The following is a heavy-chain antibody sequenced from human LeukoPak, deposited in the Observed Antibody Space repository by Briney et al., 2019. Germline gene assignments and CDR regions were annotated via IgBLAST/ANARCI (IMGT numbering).Heavy chain of an antibody. D-gene: IGHD4-11*01. CDR1: GFTFSDNY. CDR2: TIESGRTI. J-gene: IGHJ6*03. V-gene: IGHV3-11*04. Sequence: GGSLRLSCAASGFTFSDNYMSWIRQAPGKGREWVLYTIESGRTIYYKDSVKGRFTISRDKAKNSLYLQMNSLRAEDTAVYYCARDYGNGPDYYYYMDVWGKGTTVTVSS. CDR3: ARDYGNGPDYYYYMDV.